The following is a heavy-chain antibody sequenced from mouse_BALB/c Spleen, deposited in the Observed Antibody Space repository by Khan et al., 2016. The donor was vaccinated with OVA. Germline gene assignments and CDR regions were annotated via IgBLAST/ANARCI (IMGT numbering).Heavy chain of an antibody. CDR3: GRGFYDGYLAWFAY. CDR2: MNPGSGGT. CDR1: GYAFTHYL. V-gene: IGHV1-54*01. Sequence: QVQLQQSGTELVRPGTSVKVSCKASGYAFTHYLIEWVKQRPGQGLEWIGVMNPGSGGTNYNEKFEGKATLTADNSSSTAYMHLSSLTSDDSAVYFCGRGFYDGYLAWFAYWGQGTLVAVSA. D-gene: IGHD2-3*01. J-gene: IGHJ3*01.